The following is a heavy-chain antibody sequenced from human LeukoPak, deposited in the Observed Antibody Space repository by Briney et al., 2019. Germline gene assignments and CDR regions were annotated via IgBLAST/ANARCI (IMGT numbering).Heavy chain of an antibody. CDR1: GFTFSSYA. CDR3: AEDRSNYGDPLYYFDY. J-gene: IGHJ4*02. D-gene: IGHD4-17*01. V-gene: IGHV3-23*01. Sequence: GGSLRLSCAASGFTFSSYAMSWVRQAPGKGLEWVSAISGSGGNTYYADSVKGRFTISRDNSKNTLYLQMNSLRAEDTAVYYCAEDRSNYGDPLYYFDYWGQGTLVTVSS. CDR2: ISGSGGNT.